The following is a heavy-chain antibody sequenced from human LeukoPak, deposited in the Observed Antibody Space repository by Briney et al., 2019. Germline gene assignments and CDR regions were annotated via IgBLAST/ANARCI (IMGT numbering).Heavy chain of an antibody. V-gene: IGHV1-2*02. D-gene: IGHD3-22*01. CDR2: INPNSGGT. Sequence: ASVKVSCKASGYTFTGYYMHWVRQAPGQGLEWMGWINPNSGGTNYAQKFQGRVTMTRDTSISTAYMELNRLRSDDTAVYYCARDVGSGYYYVSAFDIWGQGTMVTVSS. CDR3: ARDVGSGYYYVSAFDI. CDR1: GYTFTGYY. J-gene: IGHJ3*02.